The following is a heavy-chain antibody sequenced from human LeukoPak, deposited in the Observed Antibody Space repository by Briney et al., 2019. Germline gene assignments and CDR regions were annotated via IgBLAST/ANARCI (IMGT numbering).Heavy chain of an antibody. Sequence: GGSLRLSCAASGFTFSNHEMNWVRQAPGKGLEWVSYISSNGNTIYYADSVKGRFSISRDNAKNSLLLQLNSLSAEDTAIYYCARGLRRGFCSSASCSVFDYWGQGTLVTVSS. J-gene: IGHJ4*02. CDR3: ARGLRRGFCSSASCSVFDY. D-gene: IGHD2-2*01. CDR2: ISSNGNTI. V-gene: IGHV3-48*03. CDR1: GFTFSNHE.